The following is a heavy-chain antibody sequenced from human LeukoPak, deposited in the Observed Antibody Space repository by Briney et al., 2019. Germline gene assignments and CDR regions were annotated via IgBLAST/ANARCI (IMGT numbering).Heavy chain of an antibody. CDR2: IYSDGSST. CDR1: GFTFRSYW. CDR3: TRDLRSYYYVMDV. Sequence: PGGSLRLSGAASGFTFRSYWMHWVRQAPGQGLVWVSQIYSDGSSTSYADSVKGRFTISRDNAKNTLYLQMNSLRPEDTAVYFCTRDLRSYYYVMDVWGQGTTVTVSS. V-gene: IGHV3-74*01. J-gene: IGHJ6*02.